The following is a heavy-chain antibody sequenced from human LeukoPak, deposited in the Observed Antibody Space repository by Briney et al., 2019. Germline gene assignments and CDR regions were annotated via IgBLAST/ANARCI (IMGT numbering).Heavy chain of an antibody. Sequence: GGSLRLSCAASGFTFSSYSMNWVRQAPGKGLEWVSSISSSSSYIYYADSVKGRFTISRDNAKNSLYLQMNSLRAEDTAVYYCARHYPYVLRYFDWLLSGIDYWGQGTLVTVSS. CDR3: ARHYPYVLRYFDWLLSGIDY. D-gene: IGHD3-9*01. CDR2: ISSSSSYI. CDR1: GFTFSSYS. J-gene: IGHJ4*02. V-gene: IGHV3-21*01.